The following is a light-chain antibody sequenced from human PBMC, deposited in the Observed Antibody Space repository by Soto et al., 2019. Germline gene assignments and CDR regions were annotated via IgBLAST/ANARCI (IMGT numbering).Light chain of an antibody. CDR1: QSVSSN. J-gene: IGKJ4*01. Sequence: EIVMTQSPATLSVSPGERATLSCRASQSVSSNLAWYQQKPGQAPRVLIYDISTRATGIPNRFSGSGSGTEFTLTISSLQSEDFEVYYCQQYNSWPLTLGGGTKVDIK. CDR3: QQYNSWPLT. V-gene: IGKV3D-15*01. CDR2: DIS.